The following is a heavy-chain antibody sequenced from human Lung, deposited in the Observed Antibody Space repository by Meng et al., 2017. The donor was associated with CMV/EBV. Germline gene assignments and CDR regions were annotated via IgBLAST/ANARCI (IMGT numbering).Heavy chain of an antibody. CDR1: GFTFTSYG. Sequence: GGSLRLSCAASGFTFTSYGMHWVRQAPGKGLEWVAFIRYDGSNKYYADSVKGRFTISRDNSKNTLYLQMNSLRAEDTAVYYCAKVVRLGYCSSTSCHARRYYYYGMDVWGQGTXVTVSS. CDR3: AKVVRLGYCSSTSCHARRYYYYGMDV. V-gene: IGHV3-30*02. CDR2: IRYDGSNK. D-gene: IGHD2-2*01. J-gene: IGHJ6*02.